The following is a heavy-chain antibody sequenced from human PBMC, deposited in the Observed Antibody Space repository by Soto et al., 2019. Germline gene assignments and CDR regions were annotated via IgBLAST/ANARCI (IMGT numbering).Heavy chain of an antibody. J-gene: IGHJ3*02. D-gene: IGHD3-22*01. CDR3: ARDLNYDSSSYDAFDI. CDR2: INPSGGST. V-gene: IGHV1-46*01. Sequence: ASVKVSCKASGYTFTSYYMHWVRQAPGQGLEWMGIINPSGGSTSYAQKFQGRVTMTRDTSTSTVYMELRSLRSEDTAVYYCARDLNYDSSSYDAFDIWGQGTMVTVSS. CDR1: GYTFTSYY.